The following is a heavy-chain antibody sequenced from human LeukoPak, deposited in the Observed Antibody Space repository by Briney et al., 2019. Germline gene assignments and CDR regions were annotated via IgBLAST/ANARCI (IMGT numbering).Heavy chain of an antibody. CDR3: ARPAGAGTTVISENWFDP. CDR2: IYYSGST. CDR1: GGSISSSSYY. J-gene: IGHJ5*02. D-gene: IGHD4-17*01. V-gene: IGHV4-39*01. Sequence: PSETLSLTCTVSGGSISSSSYYWGWIRQPPGKGLEWIGSIYYSGSTYYNPSLKSRVTISVDTSKNQFSLKLSSVTAADTAVYYCARPAGAGTTVISENWFDPWGQGTLVTVSS.